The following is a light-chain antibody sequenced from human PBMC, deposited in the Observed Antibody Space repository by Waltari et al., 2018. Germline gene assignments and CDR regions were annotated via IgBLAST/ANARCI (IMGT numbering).Light chain of an antibody. Sequence: LVMTQSPSTLSVSPGESVTLSCRAGRSVKINVAWYQQKPGQAPRLLIHDASSEATGVPARFRAGGSGTDFTLTISSLQSEDSAVYYCQQYNYWPISFGQGTRLEIK. CDR1: RSVKIN. J-gene: IGKJ5*01. V-gene: IGKV3-15*01. CDR2: DAS. CDR3: QQYNYWPIS.